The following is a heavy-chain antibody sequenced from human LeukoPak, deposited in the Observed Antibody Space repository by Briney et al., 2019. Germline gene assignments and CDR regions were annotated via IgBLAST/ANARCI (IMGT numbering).Heavy chain of an antibody. J-gene: IGHJ4*02. CDR3: ARDGVRYSGYGAFDY. V-gene: IGHV4-31*03. CDR1: GGSHSSGGYY. Sequence: PSETLSLTCTVSGGSHSSGGYYWSWIRQHPGKGLEWLGYVYFSRITYYNPSLKSRVTISLDRSKNQFYLEVNSVTAADTAVYFCARDGVRYSGYGAFDYWGQGALVTVSS. D-gene: IGHD5-12*01. CDR2: VYFSRIT.